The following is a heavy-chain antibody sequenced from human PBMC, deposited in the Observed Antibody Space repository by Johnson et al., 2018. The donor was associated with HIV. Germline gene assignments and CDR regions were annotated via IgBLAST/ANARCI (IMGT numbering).Heavy chain of an antibody. CDR1: GFSFSDYY. CDR2: ISSSGSTI. Sequence: HVQLVESGGGLVKPGGSLRLSCAASGFSFSDYYMTWIRQAPGTGLEFVSYISSSGSTIYYADSVKGRFTISRDNSKNTLYLQMSSLRAEDTAIYYCARDSGKWSGVRFAFDIWGQGTMVTVSS. D-gene: IGHD3-10*01. V-gene: IGHV3-11*04. J-gene: IGHJ3*02. CDR3: ARDSGKWSGVRFAFDI.